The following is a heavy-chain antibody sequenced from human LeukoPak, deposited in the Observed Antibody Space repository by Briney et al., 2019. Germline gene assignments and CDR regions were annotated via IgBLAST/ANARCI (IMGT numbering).Heavy chain of an antibody. CDR2: INPNSGGT. J-gene: IGHJ5*02. CDR3: ARGARKLVVVAATPFDP. CDR1: GYTFSSYY. Sequence: GASVKVSCKASGYTFSSYYMHWVRQAPGQGLEWMGRINPNSGGTNYAQKFQGRVTMTRDTSISTAYMELSRLRSDDTAVYYCARGARKLVVVAATPFDPWGQGTLVTVSS. V-gene: IGHV1-2*06. D-gene: IGHD2-15*01.